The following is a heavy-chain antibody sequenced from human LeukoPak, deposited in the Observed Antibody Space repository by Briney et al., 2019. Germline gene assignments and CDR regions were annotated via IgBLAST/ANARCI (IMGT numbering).Heavy chain of an antibody. CDR3: ARRHLPVESTGRDDY. D-gene: IGHD1-26*01. CDR2: ISSSGSNT. J-gene: IGHJ4*02. V-gene: IGHV3-74*01. CDR1: GFTFSSYW. Sequence: PGGSLRLSCAASGFTFSSYWMHWVRQAPGKGLMWVSRISSSGSNTDYADSVRGRFTISRDNAKNTLYLQMNSLRAEDTAVYYCARRHLPVESTGRDDYWGQGTLVTVSS.